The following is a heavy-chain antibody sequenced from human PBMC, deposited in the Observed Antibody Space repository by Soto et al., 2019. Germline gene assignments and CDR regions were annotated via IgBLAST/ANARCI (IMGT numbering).Heavy chain of an antibody. CDR2: IYDTGISGYTPST. J-gene: IGHJ6*02. Sequence: PSETVSLTXTVSGGSITSSYWSWIRRPPGKGLEWIAYIYDTGISGYTPSTSYNPSLKSRVTMSVDTSKSQFSLKLTSVTAADTAVYYCARGEHAFFYYGLDVWGQGITVTVS. CDR1: GGSITSSY. CDR3: ARGEHAFFYYGLDV. V-gene: IGHV4-59*01.